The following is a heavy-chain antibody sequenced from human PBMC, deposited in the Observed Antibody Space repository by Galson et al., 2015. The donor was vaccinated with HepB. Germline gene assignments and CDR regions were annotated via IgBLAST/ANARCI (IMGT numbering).Heavy chain of an antibody. V-gene: IGHV3-23*01. D-gene: IGHD6-19*01. CDR2: ISSSGDLR. J-gene: IGHJ4*02. Sequence: SLRLSCAASRFTFSSYAMSWVRRAPGKGLQWLSIISSSGDLRRYADSVKGRFTISRDNSKSALYLQMNSLTADDTAVYYCAKDGVADSGWYSDYWGQGTLVTVSS. CDR1: RFTFSSYA. CDR3: AKDGVADSGWYSDY.